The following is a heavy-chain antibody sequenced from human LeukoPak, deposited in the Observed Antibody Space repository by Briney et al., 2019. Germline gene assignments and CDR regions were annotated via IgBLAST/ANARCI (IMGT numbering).Heavy chain of an antibody. Sequence: PGGSLRLSCAASGFTFSSYAMHWVRQAPGKGLEWVAVMSYDGSNKYYADSVKGRFTISRDNSKNTLYLQMNSLRAEDTAVYYCARDTSSAPFDYWGQGTLVTVSS. D-gene: IGHD6-25*01. CDR1: GFTFSSYA. CDR2: MSYDGSNK. CDR3: ARDTSSAPFDY. J-gene: IGHJ4*02. V-gene: IGHV3-30-3*01.